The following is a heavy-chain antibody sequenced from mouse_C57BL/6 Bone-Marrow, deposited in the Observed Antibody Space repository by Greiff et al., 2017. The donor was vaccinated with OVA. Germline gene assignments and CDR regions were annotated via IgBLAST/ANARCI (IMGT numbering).Heavy chain of an antibody. CDR1: GFSLTSYG. CDR2: IWSGGST. J-gene: IGHJ4*01. CDR3: ASPYYYGSSYAMDY. D-gene: IGHD1-1*01. Sequence: VQLVESGPGLVQPSQSLSITCTVSGFSLTSYGVHWVRQSPGQGLEWLGVIWSGGSTDYNAAFISRLSISKDNSKSQVFFKMNSLPADDTAIYYCASPYYYGSSYAMDYWGQGTSVTVSS. V-gene: IGHV2-2*01.